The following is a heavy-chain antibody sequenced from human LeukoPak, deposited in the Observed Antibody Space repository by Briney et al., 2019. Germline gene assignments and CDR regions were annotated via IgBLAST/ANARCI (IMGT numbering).Heavy chain of an antibody. CDR3: ARDHRYAFDN. J-gene: IGHJ4*01. Sequence: GGSLRLSCAASGFNFIDYSMNWVRQAPGKGLEWISYIRISSGNTKYADSVKGRFTISREKARNSLYLQMNSLRVEDTAMYYCARDHRYAFDNWGHGTLVTVSS. V-gene: IGHV3-48*01. CDR1: GFNFIDYS. CDR2: IRISSGNT. D-gene: IGHD5-12*01.